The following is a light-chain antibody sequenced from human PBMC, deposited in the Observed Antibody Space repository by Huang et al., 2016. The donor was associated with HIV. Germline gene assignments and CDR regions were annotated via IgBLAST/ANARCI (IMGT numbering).Light chain of an antibody. CDR2: AAS. Sequence: IQLTQSPSSLSASVGDRVIITCRASQDISNSLAWYQQKPGKAPKSLIFAASTLQSGVSSRFSGSASGTYFTLTINGLQPEDFATYYCQQLHDYRVTFGQGTRLDI. CDR3: QQLHDYRVT. J-gene: IGKJ5*01. CDR1: QDISNS. V-gene: IGKV1-9*01.